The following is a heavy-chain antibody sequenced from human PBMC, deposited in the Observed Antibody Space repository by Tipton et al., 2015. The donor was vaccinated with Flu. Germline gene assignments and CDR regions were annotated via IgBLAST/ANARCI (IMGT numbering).Heavy chain of an antibody. D-gene: IGHD6-13*01. CDR2: IHSSGSP. CDR3: ARGVGTSWYSTK. V-gene: IGHV4-4*07. J-gene: IGHJ4*02. Sequence: TLSLTCTVSGGSISGFYWNWIRQPAGKGLEWIGHIHSSGSPSYNPSLKSRVTMSVDTSKHQFSLKLSSVTADDTAVYYCARGVGTSWYSTKWGQGTLVTVSS. CDR1: GGSISGFY.